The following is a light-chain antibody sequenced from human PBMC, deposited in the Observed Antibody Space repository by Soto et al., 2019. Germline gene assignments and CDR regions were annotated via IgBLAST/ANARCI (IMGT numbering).Light chain of an antibody. CDR3: QQLNSYLL. CDR1: QGISSY. Sequence: DIQLTQSPSFLSASVGDRVTITCRASQGISSYLAWYQQKPGKAPKLLIYAASTLQSGVPSRFCGSGSGTEFTLTISSLQPEDFATYYCQQLNSYLLFGGGTKVEIK. V-gene: IGKV1-9*01. CDR2: AAS. J-gene: IGKJ4*01.